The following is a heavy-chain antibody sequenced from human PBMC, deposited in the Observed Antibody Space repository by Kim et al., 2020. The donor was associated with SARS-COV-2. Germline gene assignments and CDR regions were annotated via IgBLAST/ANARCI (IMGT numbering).Heavy chain of an antibody. V-gene: IGHV3-23*01. D-gene: IGHD6-6*01. CDR1: GFTFSSYA. J-gene: IGHJ4*02. Sequence: GGSLRLSCAASGFTFSSYAMSWVRQAPGKGLEWVSAISGSGGSTYYADSVKGRFTISRDNSKNTLYLQMNSLRAEDTAVYYCAKTYSSSSGGYYFDYWGQGTLVTVSS. CDR2: ISGSGGST. CDR3: AKTYSSSSGGYYFDY.